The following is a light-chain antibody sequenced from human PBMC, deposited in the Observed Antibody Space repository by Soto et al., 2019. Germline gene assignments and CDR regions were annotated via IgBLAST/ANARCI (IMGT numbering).Light chain of an antibody. CDR2: EVN. CDR3: TSYAGGNNV. J-gene: IGLJ1*01. CDR1: SSDVGRYNY. V-gene: IGLV2-8*01. Sequence: QTVVTQPPSASGSPGQSVTISCTGTSSDVGRYNYVSWYQQRPGKVPKLMVYEVNKRPSGVPDRFSGSKSGNTASLTVSGLQTEDEADYYCTSYAGGNNVFGTGTKLTVL.